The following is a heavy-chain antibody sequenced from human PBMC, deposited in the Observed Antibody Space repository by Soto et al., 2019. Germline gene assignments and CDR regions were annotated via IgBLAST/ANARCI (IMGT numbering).Heavy chain of an antibody. CDR2: INPSGGST. CDR3: TTGERGSGWSDY. CDR1: GYTFASYY. Sequence: ASVKVSCKASGYTFASYYMHWVRQAPGQGLEWMGIINPSGGSTSYAQKFQGRVTMTRDTSTSTVYMELSSLRSGDTAVYYCTTGERGSGWSDYWGQGTMVTVSS. V-gene: IGHV1-46*01. D-gene: IGHD6-19*01. J-gene: IGHJ4*03.